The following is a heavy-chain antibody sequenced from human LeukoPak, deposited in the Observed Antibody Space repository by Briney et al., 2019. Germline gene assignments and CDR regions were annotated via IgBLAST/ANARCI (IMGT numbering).Heavy chain of an antibody. Sequence: SETLSLTCAVYGGSFSGDFWSWIRQSPGKGLEWIGRIYTSGTTNYNPSLKSRVTISIDTSKNQFSLKLSSVTAADTAVYYCARGLWFGDENPPYFDYWGQGTLVTVSS. J-gene: IGHJ4*02. CDR1: GGSFSGDF. CDR3: ARGLWFGDENPPYFDY. V-gene: IGHV4-59*10. CDR2: IYTSGTT. D-gene: IGHD3-10*01.